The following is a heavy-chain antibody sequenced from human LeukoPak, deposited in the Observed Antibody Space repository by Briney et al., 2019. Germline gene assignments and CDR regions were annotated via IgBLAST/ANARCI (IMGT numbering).Heavy chain of an antibody. CDR3: AHSHDFDSSGYHCPTAI. J-gene: IGHJ1*01. D-gene: IGHD3-22*01. CDR2: FYSGGHSYHRDGTT. Sequence: GGSLRLSCAASGFIVSANYMSWVRQAPGKGLEWVSVFYSGGHSYHRDGTTYYADSVKGRFTISGDKSANTVYLQMNSLRVDDTAMYYCAHSHDFDSSGYHCPTAIWGQGTQVTVSS. V-gene: IGHV3-53*05. CDR1: GFIVSANY.